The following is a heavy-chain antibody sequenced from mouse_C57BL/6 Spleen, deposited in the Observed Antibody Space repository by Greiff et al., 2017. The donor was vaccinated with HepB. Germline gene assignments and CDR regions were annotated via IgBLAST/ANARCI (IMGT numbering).Heavy chain of an antibody. CDR3: ASNWDEVDY. D-gene: IGHD4-1*01. Sequence: VQLQQSGPELVKPGASVKISCKASGYAFSSSWMNWVKQRPGKGLEWIGRIYPGDGDTNYNGKFKGKATLTADKSSSTAYMQLSSLTSEDSAVYFCASNWDEVDYWGQGTTLTVSS. CDR2: IYPGDGDT. J-gene: IGHJ2*01. V-gene: IGHV1-82*01. CDR1: GYAFSSSW.